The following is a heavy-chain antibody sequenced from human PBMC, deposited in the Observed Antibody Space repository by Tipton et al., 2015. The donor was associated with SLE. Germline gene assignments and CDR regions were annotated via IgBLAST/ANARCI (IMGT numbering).Heavy chain of an antibody. V-gene: IGHV4-34*01. Sequence: TLSLTCAVYGGSFSGSYWSLVRQPPGKGLAWIWEINHSGSTNYNPSLKSRVTISVDTSKNQFSLKLSSVTAADTAVYYCARDHRMVRGRDWGQGTLVTVS. CDR3: ARDHRMVRGRD. CDR1: GGSFSGSY. CDR2: INHSGST. D-gene: IGHD3-10*01. J-gene: IGHJ4*02.